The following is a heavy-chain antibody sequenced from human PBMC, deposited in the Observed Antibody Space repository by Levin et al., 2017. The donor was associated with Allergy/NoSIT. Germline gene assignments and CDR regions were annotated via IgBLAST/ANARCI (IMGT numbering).Heavy chain of an antibody. CDR1: GFTFSSYS. J-gene: IGHJ4*02. CDR3: ARNSGNYPVDY. V-gene: IGHV3-48*04. Sequence: SCAASGFTFSSYSMNWVRQAPGKGLEWVSSISRSSSTIYYADSVKGRFTISRDNAKNSLYLQMNSLRAEDTAVYYCARNSGNYPVDYWGQGTLVTVSS. D-gene: IGHD1-26*01. CDR2: ISRSSSTI.